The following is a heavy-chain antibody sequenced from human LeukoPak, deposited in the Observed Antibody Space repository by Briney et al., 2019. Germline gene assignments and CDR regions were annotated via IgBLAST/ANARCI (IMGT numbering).Heavy chain of an antibody. Sequence: GESLKISCKGSGYSFTSYWIGWVRQMPGKGLEWMGIIYPGDSDTRPSPSFQGQVTISADKSISTAYLQWSSLKASDNAMYYCARVKSPLHHRVINVYYFDYWGQGTLVTVSS. D-gene: IGHD1-14*01. CDR1: GYSFTSYW. CDR2: IYPGDSDT. J-gene: IGHJ4*02. V-gene: IGHV5-51*01. CDR3: ARVKSPLHHRVINVYYFDY.